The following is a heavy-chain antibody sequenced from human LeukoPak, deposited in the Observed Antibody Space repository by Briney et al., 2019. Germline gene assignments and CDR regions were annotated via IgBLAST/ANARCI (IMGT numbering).Heavy chain of an antibody. V-gene: IGHV4-34*01. D-gene: IGHD2-8*02. CDR1: GGSFSGYY. J-gene: IGHJ4*02. CDR2: INHRGST. CDR3: ARAGITGGDY. Sequence: SETLSLTCAVYGGSFSGYYWSWIRQPPGKGLEWIGEINHRGSTNYNPSLKSRVTISVDASKNQFSLKLSSVTAADTAVYYCARAGITGGDYWGQGTLVTVSS.